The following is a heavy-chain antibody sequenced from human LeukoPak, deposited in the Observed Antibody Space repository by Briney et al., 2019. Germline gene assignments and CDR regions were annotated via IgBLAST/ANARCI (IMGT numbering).Heavy chain of an antibody. CDR1: GFTLSTYS. D-gene: IGHD1/OR15-1a*01. V-gene: IGHV3-7*01. CDR2: IKHDGSEK. CDR3: ARVRREMKRSLGRTTEYSYYYYMDV. Sequence: GGSLRLSCAASGFTLSTYSMNWVRQGPGKGLEWVANIKHDGSEKYYIDSVKGRFTISRDNAKNSVYLQMNRLRAEDTAVYYCARVRREMKRSLGRTTEYSYYYYMDVWGKGTTVTVSS. J-gene: IGHJ6*03.